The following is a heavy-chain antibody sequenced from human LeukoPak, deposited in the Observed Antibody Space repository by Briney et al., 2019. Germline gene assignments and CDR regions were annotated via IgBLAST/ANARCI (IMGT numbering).Heavy chain of an antibody. CDR2: INSDGSST. J-gene: IGHJ5*02. CDR3: AREPLIYYYDSSGTFDP. Sequence: GGSLRLSCAASGFTFSSYWMRWVRQAPGKGLVWVSRINSDGSSTSYADSVKGRFTISRDNAKNTLYLQMNSLRAEDTAVYYCAREPLIYYYDSSGTFDPWGQGTLVTVSS. D-gene: IGHD3-22*01. V-gene: IGHV3-74*01. CDR1: GFTFSSYW.